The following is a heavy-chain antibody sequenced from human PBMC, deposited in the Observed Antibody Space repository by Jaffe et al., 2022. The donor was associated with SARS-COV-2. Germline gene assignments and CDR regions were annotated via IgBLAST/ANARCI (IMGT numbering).Heavy chain of an antibody. CDR2: INAGNGNT. J-gene: IGHJ4*02. V-gene: IGHV1-3*01. Sequence: QVQLVQSGAEVKKPGASVKVSCKASGYTFTSYAMHWVRQAPGQRLEWMGWINAGNGNTKYSQKFQGRVTITRDTSASTAYMELSSLRSEDTAVYYCARGEAGWGAEHYWGQGTLVTVSS. D-gene: IGHD1-26*01. CDR1: GYTFTSYA. CDR3: ARGEAGWGAEHY.